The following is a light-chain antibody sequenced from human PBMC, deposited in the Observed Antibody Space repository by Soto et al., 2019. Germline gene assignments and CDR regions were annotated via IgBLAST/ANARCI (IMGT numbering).Light chain of an antibody. CDR2: GAS. Sequence: EIVFTQSPSTLSLSPGERATLSCRASQSVSSYLAWYQQKPGQAPRLLIYGASNRATGIPDRFSGSGSGTDFTLTISRLEPEDFAVYYCQQYGSSGTFGQGTKVDNK. V-gene: IGKV3-20*01. CDR1: QSVSSY. CDR3: QQYGSSGT. J-gene: IGKJ1*01.